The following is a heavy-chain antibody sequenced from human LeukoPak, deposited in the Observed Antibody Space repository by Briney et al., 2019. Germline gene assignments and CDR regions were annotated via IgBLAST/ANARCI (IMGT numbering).Heavy chain of an antibody. CDR1: GYIFSNYH. CDR2: VNPNSGNR. Sequence: ASVKVSCKSSGYIFSNYHIHWVRQATGQGLDWMGWVNPNSGNRGFAQKFQGRLTITSNTYILKAFLDLSSLRSDDTAVYYCARGTISGARSFVPWGQGTLVPVSS. V-gene: IGHV1-8*03. J-gene: IGHJ5*02. CDR3: ARGTISGARSFVP. D-gene: IGHD3-3*01.